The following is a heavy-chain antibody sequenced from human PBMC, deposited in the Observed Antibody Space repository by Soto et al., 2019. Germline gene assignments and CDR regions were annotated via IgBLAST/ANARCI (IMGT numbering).Heavy chain of an antibody. J-gene: IGHJ3*02. CDR2: FDPGGVAT. CDR1: GYTFTSYF. Sequence: QVQLVQSGAEVKKPGASVKVSCKASGYTFTSYFIHWVRQAPGQGLEWMGVFDPGGVATNSAQKFEVRLTMTRDTSTSTVYMDLTSLGSDDTALYYCARVSRGAFDIWGQGTLVTVSS. CDR3: ARVSRGAFDI. V-gene: IGHV1-46*01.